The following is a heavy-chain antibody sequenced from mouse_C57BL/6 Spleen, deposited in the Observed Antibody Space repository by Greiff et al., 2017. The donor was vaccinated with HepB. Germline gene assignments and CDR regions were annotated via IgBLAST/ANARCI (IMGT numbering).Heavy chain of an antibody. CDR1: GFTFSSYT. CDR3: ARRTTVVERYFDV. J-gene: IGHJ1*03. CDR2: ISGGGGNT. V-gene: IGHV5-9*01. D-gene: IGHD1-1*01. Sequence: EVMLVESGGGLVKPGGSLKLSCAASGFTFSSYTMSWVRQTPEKRLEWVATISGGGGNTYYPDSVKGRFTISRDNPKNTLYLQMSSLRSEDTAVYYCARRTTVVERYFDVWGTGTTVTVAS.